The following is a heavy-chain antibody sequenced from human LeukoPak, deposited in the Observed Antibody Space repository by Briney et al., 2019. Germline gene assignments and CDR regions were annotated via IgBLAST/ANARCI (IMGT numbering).Heavy chain of an antibody. Sequence: ASVKVSCKASGYTFTSHGISWVRQAPGQGLEWMGWINAYKGNRNYAQKLQGRVTMTTDTSTSTAYMELRSLRSDDTAVYYCARDYGILTGDTYYYAMDVWGQGTTVTVSS. D-gene: IGHD3-9*01. CDR1: GYTFTSHG. J-gene: IGHJ6*02. CDR2: INAYKGNR. V-gene: IGHV1-18*01. CDR3: ARDYGILTGDTYYYAMDV.